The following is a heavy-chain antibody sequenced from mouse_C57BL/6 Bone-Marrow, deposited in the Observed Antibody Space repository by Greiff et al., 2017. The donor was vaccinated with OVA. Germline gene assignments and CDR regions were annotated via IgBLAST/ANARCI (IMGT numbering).Heavy chain of an antibody. V-gene: IGHV14-4*01. Sequence: EVQGVESGAELVRPGASVKLSCTASGFNIKDDYMHWVKQRPEQGLEWIGWIDPENGDTEYASKFQGKATITADTSSNTAYLQLSSLTSEDTAVYYCTTSITTVNFDYWGQGTTLTVSS. CDR3: TTSITTVNFDY. CDR2: IDPENGDT. J-gene: IGHJ2*01. D-gene: IGHD1-1*01. CDR1: GFNIKDDY.